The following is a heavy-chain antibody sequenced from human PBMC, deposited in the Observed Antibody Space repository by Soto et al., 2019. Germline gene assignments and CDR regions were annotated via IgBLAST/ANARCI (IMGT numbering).Heavy chain of an antibody. CDR3: ARDLGYCSGGSCPKGPPGY. CDR2: IWYDGSNK. J-gene: IGHJ4*02. V-gene: IGHV3-33*01. D-gene: IGHD2-15*01. Sequence: PGGSLRLSCAASGFTFSSYGMHWVRQAPGKGLEWVAVIWYDGSNKYYADSVKGRFTISRDNSKNTLYLQMNSLRAEDTAVYYCARDLGYCSGGSCPKGPPGYWGQGTLVTVSS. CDR1: GFTFSSYG.